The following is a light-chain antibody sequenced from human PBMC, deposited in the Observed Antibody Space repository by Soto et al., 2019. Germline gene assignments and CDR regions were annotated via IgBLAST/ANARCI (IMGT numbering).Light chain of an antibody. CDR2: GAS. V-gene: IGKV3-20*01. J-gene: IGKJ1*01. CDR3: QQYGSSPWT. CDR1: QSVSSSY. Sequence: EIVLAQSPGTLSFFPGGKDTLSFRASQSVSSSYLAWYQQKPGQAPRLLIYGASSRATGIPDRFSGSGSGTDFTLTISRLEPEDFAVYYCQQYGSSPWTFGQGTKVDIK.